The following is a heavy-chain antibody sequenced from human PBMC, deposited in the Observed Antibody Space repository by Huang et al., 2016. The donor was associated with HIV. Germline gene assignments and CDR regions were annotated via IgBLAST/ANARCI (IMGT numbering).Heavy chain of an antibody. V-gene: IGHV1-69*13. CDR2: LMPVLDSP. CDR1: GGPCRSYS. J-gene: IGHJ4*02. CDR3: ARGSLEYSVSSSLDY. D-gene: IGHD4-4*01. Sequence: QVQLLQSGAEVKKPGSSVKVSCKAFGGPCRSYSIAWVRQAPGQGLEWMASLMPVLDSPNYAQKLQGRVRVTADESTSTVYMELRDLRPDDTAVYFCARGSLEYSVSSSLDYWGQGTHVTVSS.